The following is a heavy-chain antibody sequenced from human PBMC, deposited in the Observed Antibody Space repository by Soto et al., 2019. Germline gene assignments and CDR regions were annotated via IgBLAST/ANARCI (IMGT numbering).Heavy chain of an antibody. CDR2: INPSGGST. CDR1: GYTFTSYY. V-gene: IGHV1-46*01. CDR3: AIVLRGLTEHAIDH. D-gene: IGHD3-10*01. J-gene: IGHJ4*02. Sequence: ASVKVSCKASGYTFTSYYMHWVRQAPGQGLEWMGIINPSGGSTSYAQKFQGRVTMTRDTSTSTVYMELSSLRSEATAVYYCAIVLRGLTEHAIDHRGQGTLVTV.